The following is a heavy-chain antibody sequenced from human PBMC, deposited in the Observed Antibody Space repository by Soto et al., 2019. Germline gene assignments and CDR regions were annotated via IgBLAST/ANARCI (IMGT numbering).Heavy chain of an antibody. Sequence: QVELVESGGGVVQPGTSLRLSCAASGFTFREYAMHWVRQAPGKGLEWVTLISYDASNKLLADSVKGRFTISRDNSKNTLYLEMNSLRVEDTGLYYCARQGMAARKFFSTYLDVWGQGNMVIVTS. CDR2: ISYDASNK. D-gene: IGHD6-6*01. V-gene: IGHV3-30-3*01. CDR1: GFTFREYA. J-gene: IGHJ6*02. CDR3: ARQGMAARKFFSTYLDV.